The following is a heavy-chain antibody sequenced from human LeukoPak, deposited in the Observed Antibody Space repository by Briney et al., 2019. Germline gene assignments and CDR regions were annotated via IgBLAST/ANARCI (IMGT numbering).Heavy chain of an antibody. Sequence: GGSLRLSCAASGFTFSSYAMSWVRQAPGKGLEWVSAISGSGGSTYYADSVKARFTISRDNSKNTLYLQMNSLRAEDTAVYYCARHQDYYDSSGYTHWGQGTLVTVSS. CDR2: ISGSGGST. CDR3: ARHQDYYDSSGYTH. J-gene: IGHJ4*02. V-gene: IGHV3-23*01. CDR1: GFTFSSYA. D-gene: IGHD3-22*01.